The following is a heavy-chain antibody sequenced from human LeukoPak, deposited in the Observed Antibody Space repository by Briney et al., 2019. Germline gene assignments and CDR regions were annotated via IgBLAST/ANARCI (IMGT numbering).Heavy chain of an antibody. D-gene: IGHD3-10*01. CDR3: ARQHYYGSGLLDY. V-gene: IGHV4-59*08. CDR1: GGSISSYY. Sequence: PSETLSLTCTVSGGSISSYYWSWIRKPPGKGLEWIGYIYYSGSTNYNPSLKSRVTISVDTSKNQFSLKLSSVTAADTAVYYCARQHYYGSGLLDYWGQGTLVTVSP. J-gene: IGHJ4*02. CDR2: IYYSGST.